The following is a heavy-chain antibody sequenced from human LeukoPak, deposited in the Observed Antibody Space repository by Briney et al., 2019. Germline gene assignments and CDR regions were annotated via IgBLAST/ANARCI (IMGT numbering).Heavy chain of an antibody. CDR2: TNSDGSLP. Sequence: GGSLRLSCAASGFTFSRYWMHWVRRAPGKGLVWVSRTNSDGSLPSYADSVKGRFTISRDNAKNTLYLQMNSLGVEDTAIYYCARGLPGYSNTWNDHWGQGTLVTVSS. CDR3: ARGLPGYSNTWNDH. J-gene: IGHJ5*02. CDR1: GFTFSRYW. V-gene: IGHV3-74*01. D-gene: IGHD6-13*01.